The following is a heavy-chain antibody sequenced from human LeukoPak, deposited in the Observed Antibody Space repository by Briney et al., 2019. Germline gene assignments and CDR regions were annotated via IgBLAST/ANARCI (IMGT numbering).Heavy chain of an antibody. J-gene: IGHJ4*02. CDR1: GFTFSSYG. Sequence: GGSLRLSCAASGFTFSSYGMHWVRQAPGKGLEWVALIWYDGSNKYYADSVKGRFTISRDNSKNTLYLRMNSLRAEDTAVYYCARDSGITDTAIEIDYWGQGTLVTVSS. CDR2: IWYDGSNK. D-gene: IGHD5-18*01. V-gene: IGHV3-33*01. CDR3: ARDSGITDTAIEIDY.